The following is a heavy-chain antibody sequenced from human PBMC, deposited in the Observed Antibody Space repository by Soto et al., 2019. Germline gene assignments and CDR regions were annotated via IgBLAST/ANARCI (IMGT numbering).Heavy chain of an antibody. CDR1: GGSISSYY. V-gene: IGHV4-59*08. CDR2: IYYSGST. Sequence: QVQLQESGPGLVKPSETLSLTCTVSGGSISSYYWSWIRQPPGKGLEWIGYIYYSGSTNYNPSLKSRVTISVDTSKNQFSLKLSSVTAADTAVYYCARLTEGCSGGSCYPLTRSFDYWGQGTLVTVSS. CDR3: ARLTEGCSGGSCYPLTRSFDY. J-gene: IGHJ4*02. D-gene: IGHD2-15*01.